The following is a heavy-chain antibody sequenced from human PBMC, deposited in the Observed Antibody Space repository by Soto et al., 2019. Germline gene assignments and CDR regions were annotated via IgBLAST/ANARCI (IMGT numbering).Heavy chain of an antibody. D-gene: IGHD6-6*01. Sequence: SETLSLTCTVSGGSISSYYWSWIRQPPGKGLEWIGYIYDSGSTNYNPSLKSRVTISVDTSKNQFSLKLTSVTTADTAVYYCAAPPRYWGQGTLVTVS. J-gene: IGHJ4*02. CDR2: IYDSGST. V-gene: IGHV4-59*01. CDR3: AAPPRY. CDR1: GGSISSYY.